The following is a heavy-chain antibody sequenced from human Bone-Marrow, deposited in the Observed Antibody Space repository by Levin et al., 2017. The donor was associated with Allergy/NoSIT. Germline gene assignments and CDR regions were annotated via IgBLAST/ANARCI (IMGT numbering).Heavy chain of an antibody. CDR3: ARRKHGDYEQFDY. CDR1: GYSFTKYF. D-gene: IGHD4-17*01. J-gene: IGHJ4*02. CDR2: VDPSDSWT. Sequence: PGESLKISCKGSGYSFTKYFINWVRQMPGKGLEWMGGVDPSDSWTHYNPSLQGHFSISVDRSISTAYLQWGSLKASDTAMYFCARRKHGDYEQFDYWGQGTLVTVSS. V-gene: IGHV5-10-1*01.